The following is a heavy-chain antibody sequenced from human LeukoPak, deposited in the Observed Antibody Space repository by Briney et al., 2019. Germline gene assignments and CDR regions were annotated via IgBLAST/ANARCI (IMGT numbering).Heavy chain of an antibody. V-gene: IGHV1-69*05. D-gene: IGHD5-18*01. Sequence: SVKVSCKASGGTFSSYAISWVRLAPGQGLEWMGGIIPIFGTANYAQKFQGRVTITTDESTSTAYMELSSLRSEDTAVYYCAHGSYGPGSFDYWGQGTLVTVSS. J-gene: IGHJ4*02. CDR2: IIPIFGTA. CDR3: AHGSYGPGSFDY. CDR1: GGTFSSYA.